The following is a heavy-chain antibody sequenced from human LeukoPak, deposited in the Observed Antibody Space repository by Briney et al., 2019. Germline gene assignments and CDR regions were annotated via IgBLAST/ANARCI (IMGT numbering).Heavy chain of an antibody. V-gene: IGHV3-23*01. CDR1: GFANSNYV. J-gene: IGHJ4*02. CDR3: ARDLVGATSTFAY. Sequence: MSPSCASAGFANSNYVVNCGLKATRKGLEWASGIIGSGDETYFADSVRGRFTISRDNSKNTLYLQMNSLRAEDTALYYCARDLVGATSTFAYWGQGTLVTVSS. CDR2: IIGSGDET. D-gene: IGHD1-26*01.